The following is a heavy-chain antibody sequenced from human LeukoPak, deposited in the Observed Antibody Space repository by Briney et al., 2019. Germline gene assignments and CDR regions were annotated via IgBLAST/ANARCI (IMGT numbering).Heavy chain of an antibody. CDR2: INPSGGST. CDR1: GYTFTSYY. V-gene: IGHV1-46*01. J-gene: IGHJ6*02. Sequence: ASVKVSCKASGYTFTSYYMHWVRQAPGQGLEWMGIINPSGGSTSYAQKFQGRATMTRDTSTSTVYMELSSLRSEDTAVYYCARVKWLREALTNGMDVWGQGTTVTVSS. D-gene: IGHD5-12*01. CDR3: ARVKWLREALTNGMDV.